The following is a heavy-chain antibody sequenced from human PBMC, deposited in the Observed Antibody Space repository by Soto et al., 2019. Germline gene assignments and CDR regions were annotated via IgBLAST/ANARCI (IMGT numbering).Heavy chain of an antibody. CDR2: ISGSGGST. V-gene: IGHV3-23*01. CDR1: GFTFSSYA. D-gene: IGHD3-16*01. Sequence: GESLKISCAASGFTFSSYAMSWVHQAPGKGLEWVSAISGSGGSTYYADSVKGRFTISRDNSKNTLYLQMNSLRAEDTAVYYCAKAGGVGWKTAFDIWGQGTMVTVSS. CDR3: AKAGGVGWKTAFDI. J-gene: IGHJ3*02.